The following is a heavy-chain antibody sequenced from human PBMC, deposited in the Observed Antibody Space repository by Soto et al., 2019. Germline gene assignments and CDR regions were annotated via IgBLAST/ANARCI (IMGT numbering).Heavy chain of an antibody. CDR1: GYSFTSYT. D-gene: IGHD1-1*01. Sequence: GASVKVSCKASGYSFTSYTISWVRQAPGQGLEWMGGITPAFGRRNNAQRFQGRLTLSADDPTSTVYMELRSLTSEDTAVYYCARLWRDELNHDFDPSDPWGQGTLVTVSS. V-gene: IGHV1-69*13. J-gene: IGHJ5*02. CDR3: ARLWRDELNHDFDPSDP. CDR2: ITPAFGRR.